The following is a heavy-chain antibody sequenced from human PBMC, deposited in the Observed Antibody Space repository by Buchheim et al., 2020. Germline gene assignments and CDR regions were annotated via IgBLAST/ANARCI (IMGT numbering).Heavy chain of an antibody. V-gene: IGHV1-69*06. Sequence: QVQLVQSGPEVKKPGASVKVSCKASGYTLTDYYMHWVRQAPGQGLEWMGGIIPIFGTANYAQKFQGRVTITADKSTSTAYMELSSLRSEDTAVYYCARDRYSFWSGYNYGMDVWGQGTT. CDR3: ARDRYSFWSGYNYGMDV. CDR2: IIPIFGTA. J-gene: IGHJ6*02. CDR1: GYTLTDYY. D-gene: IGHD3-3*01.